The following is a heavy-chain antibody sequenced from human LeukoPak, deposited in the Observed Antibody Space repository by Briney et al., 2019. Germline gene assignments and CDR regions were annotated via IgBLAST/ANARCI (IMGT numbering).Heavy chain of an antibody. D-gene: IGHD2-15*01. CDR3: ARDIGYCSGGSCYSYFDY. CDR1: GFTFSSYE. J-gene: IGHJ4*02. Sequence: GGPLRLSCAASGFTFSSYEMNWVRQAPGKGLEWVSYISSSGSTIYYADSVKGRFTISRDNAKNSLYLQMNSLRAEDTAVYYCARDIGYCSGGSCYSYFDYWGQGTLVTVSS. CDR2: ISSSGSTI. V-gene: IGHV3-48*03.